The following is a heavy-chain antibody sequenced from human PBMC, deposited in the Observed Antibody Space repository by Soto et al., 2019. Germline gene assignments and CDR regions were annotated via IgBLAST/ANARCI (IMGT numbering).Heavy chain of an antibody. CDR1: GGTFSSYA. Sequence: SVKVSCKASGGTFSSYAISWVRQAPGQGLEWMGGIIPIFGTANYAQKFQGRVTITADESTSTAYMELSSLRSEDTAVYYCARESRYCSGGSCTPNWFDYWGPGTLVTVSS. D-gene: IGHD2-15*01. CDR2: IIPIFGTA. J-gene: IGHJ5*01. V-gene: IGHV1-69*13. CDR3: ARESRYCSGGSCTPNWFDY.